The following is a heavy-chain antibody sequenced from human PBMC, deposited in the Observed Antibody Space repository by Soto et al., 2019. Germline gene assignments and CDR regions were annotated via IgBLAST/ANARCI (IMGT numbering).Heavy chain of an antibody. CDR3: ARGARRGFCIGASCYAFDY. CDR2: IGSSGTTI. J-gene: IGHJ4*02. CDR1: GFTFGDYY. Sequence: GGSLRLSCAASGFTFGDYYMSWIRQAPGKGLEWVSHIGSSGTTIYYADSVKGRFTISRDNARNSLYLQMNSLRAEDTAIYYCARGARRGFCIGASCYAFDYWGRGTLVTAPQ. D-gene: IGHD2-15*01. V-gene: IGHV3-11*01.